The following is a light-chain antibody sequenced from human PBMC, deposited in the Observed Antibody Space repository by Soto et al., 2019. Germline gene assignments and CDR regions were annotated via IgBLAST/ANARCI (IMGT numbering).Light chain of an antibody. Sequence: EIVMPQSPATLSVSPGERATLSCRATQSISSNLAWYLQKPGQAPRLLISGASTRATGIPARFSGGGSGTEFTLTISSLQSEDFAVYYCQQYNEWPITFGQGTRLEI. CDR3: QQYNEWPIT. V-gene: IGKV3-15*01. J-gene: IGKJ5*01. CDR2: GAS. CDR1: QSISSN.